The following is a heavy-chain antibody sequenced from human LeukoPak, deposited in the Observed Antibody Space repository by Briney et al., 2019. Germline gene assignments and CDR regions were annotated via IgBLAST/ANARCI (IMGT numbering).Heavy chain of an antibody. CDR3: AKDSRPFYGSGSYS. J-gene: IGHJ4*02. CDR2: ISWNSGSI. V-gene: IGHV3-9*02. D-gene: IGHD3-10*01. Sequence: PGRSLRLSCAASGFTSDDYAMHWVRQAPGKGLEWVSGISWNSGSIGYADSVKGRFTNSRDNAKNSLYLQMNSLRAEDTALYYCAKDSRPFYGSGSYSWGQGTLVTVSS. CDR1: GFTSDDYA.